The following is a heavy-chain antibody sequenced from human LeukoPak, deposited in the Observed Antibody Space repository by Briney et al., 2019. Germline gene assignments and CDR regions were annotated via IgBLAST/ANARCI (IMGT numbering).Heavy chain of an antibody. V-gene: IGHV1-8*03. Sequence: ASVKVSCKASGYTFTSYDINWVRQATGQGLEWMGWMNPNSGNTGYAQKFQGRVTITRDTSISTAYMELSRLRSDDTAVYYCARAPRYVAAFDIWGQGTMVTVSS. CDR3: ARAPRYVAAFDI. CDR2: MNPNSGNT. J-gene: IGHJ3*02. CDR1: GYTFTSYD. D-gene: IGHD5-12*01.